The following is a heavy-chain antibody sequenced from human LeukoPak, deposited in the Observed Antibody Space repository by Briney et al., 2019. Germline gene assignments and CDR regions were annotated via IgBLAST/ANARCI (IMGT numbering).Heavy chain of an antibody. J-gene: IGHJ4*02. CDR1: PVSISSGGFY. CDR3: ARWGLSDYYDSSGYFDY. D-gene: IGHD3-22*01. V-gene: IGHV4-61*02. CDR2: IYTSGST. Sequence: PSQTLSLTCTVSPVSISSGGFYWSWIRQPAGKELEWIGRIYTSGSTDYNPSLKSRVTMSVDTSNNQFSLKLSSVTAADTAVYYCARWGLSDYYDSSGYFDYWGQGTLVTVSS.